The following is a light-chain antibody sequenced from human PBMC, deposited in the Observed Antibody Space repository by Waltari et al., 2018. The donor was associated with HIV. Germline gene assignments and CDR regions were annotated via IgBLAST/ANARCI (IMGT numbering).Light chain of an antibody. Sequence: EIVMTQSPATLSLSPGDSAILSCRASQSVTTNLAWYQQKPGQAPRLLIYGASTRATGIPARFSGSGSGTGFTLTISSLQSEDFAIYYCQQYNNWPPEDTFGQGTKLEIK. CDR2: GAS. CDR1: QSVTTN. CDR3: QQYNNWPPEDT. V-gene: IGKV3-15*01. J-gene: IGKJ2*01.